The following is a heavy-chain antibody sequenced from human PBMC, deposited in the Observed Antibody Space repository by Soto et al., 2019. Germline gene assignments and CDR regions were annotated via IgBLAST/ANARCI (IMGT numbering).Heavy chain of an antibody. CDR3: ARECPRSSGWLLCPTGFGL. D-gene: IGHD6-19*01. J-gene: IGHJ4*02. CDR2: IYSGGST. CDR1: GFTVSSNY. V-gene: IGHV3-66*01. Sequence: EVQLVESGGGLVQPGGSLRLSCAASGFTVSSNYMSWVRQAPGKGLEWVSVIYSGGSTYYADSVKGRFTISRDNSKNTLYLQMNSLRAEATAVYYCARECPRSSGWLLCPTGFGLWGQGTLVTVSS.